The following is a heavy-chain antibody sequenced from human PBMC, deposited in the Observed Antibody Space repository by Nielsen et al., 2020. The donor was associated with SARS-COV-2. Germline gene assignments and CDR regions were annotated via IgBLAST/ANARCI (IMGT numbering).Heavy chain of an antibody. CDR3: ARVGDYDILIN. V-gene: IGHV1-69*06. CDR2: IIPIFGTA. Sequence: SVKVSCKASGYTFTNFAISWVRQAPGQGLEWMGGIIPIFGTANYAQKFQGRVTITADKSTSTAYMELSSLRSEDTAVYYCARVGDYDILINWGQGTLVTVSS. J-gene: IGHJ4*02. CDR1: GYTFTNFA. D-gene: IGHD3-9*01.